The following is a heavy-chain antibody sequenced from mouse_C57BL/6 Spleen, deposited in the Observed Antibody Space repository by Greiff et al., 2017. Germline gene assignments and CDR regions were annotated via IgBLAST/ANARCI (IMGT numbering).Heavy chain of an antibody. Sequence: QVQLQQPGAELVRPGSSVKLSCKASGYTFTSYWMHWVKQRPIQGLEWIGNIDPSDSETHYNQKFKDKATLTVDKSSSTAYMQLSSLTSEDSAVYYCERGPNYGGRGDYWGQGTTLTVSS. J-gene: IGHJ2*01. CDR3: ERGPNYGGRGDY. CDR1: GYTFTSYW. CDR2: IDPSDSET. D-gene: IGHD1-2*01. V-gene: IGHV1-52*01.